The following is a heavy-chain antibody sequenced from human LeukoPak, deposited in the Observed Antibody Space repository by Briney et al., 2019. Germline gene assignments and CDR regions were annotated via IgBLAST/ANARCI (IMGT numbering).Heavy chain of an antibody. CDR2: IYYSGST. V-gene: IGHV4-30-4*08. CDR3: ARVADLGYCSSTSCYTLKRHFDY. D-gene: IGHD2-2*02. CDR1: GGSISSGDYY. Sequence: PSETLSLTCTVSGGSISSGDYYWSWIRQPPGKGLEWIGYIYYSGSTYYNPPLKSRVTISVDTFKIQFSLKLSSVTAADTAVYYCARVADLGYCSSTSCYTLKRHFDYWGQGTLVTVSS. J-gene: IGHJ4*02.